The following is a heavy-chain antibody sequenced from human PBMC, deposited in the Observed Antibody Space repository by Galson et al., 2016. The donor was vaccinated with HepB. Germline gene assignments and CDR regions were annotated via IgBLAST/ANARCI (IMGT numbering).Heavy chain of an antibody. CDR1: GFIFSTYA. J-gene: IGHJ3*02. CDR3: AKERGSRITMVRGVLDAFDI. V-gene: IGHV3-23*01. Sequence: SLRLSCAASGFIFSTYAMNWVRQAPGKGLEWVSSIRGSGGGIDHADSVKGRFTISRDNSKNTLYLQMSSLRAEDTALYYCAKERGSRITMVRGVLDAFDIWGQGTMVTVSS. D-gene: IGHD3-10*01. CDR2: IRGSGGGI.